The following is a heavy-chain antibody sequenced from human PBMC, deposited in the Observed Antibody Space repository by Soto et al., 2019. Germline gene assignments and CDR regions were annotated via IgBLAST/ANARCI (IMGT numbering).Heavy chain of an antibody. CDR1: GGTFSSHA. D-gene: IGHD1-1*01. CDR3: ARGRGWLQLGGYYFDY. J-gene: IGHJ4*02. Sequence: SVKVSCKASGGTFSSHAISWVRQAPGQGLEWMGGIIPIFGTANYAQKFQGRVTITADKSTSTAYMELSSLRSEDTAVYYCARGRGWLQLGGYYFDYWGQGTLVTVSS. V-gene: IGHV1-69*06. CDR2: IIPIFGTA.